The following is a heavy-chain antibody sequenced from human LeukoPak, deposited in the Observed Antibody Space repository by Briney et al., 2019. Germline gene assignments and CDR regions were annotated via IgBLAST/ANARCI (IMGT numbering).Heavy chain of an antibody. J-gene: IGHJ4*02. Sequence: ASVKVSCKASGYTFTSYYMHWVRQAPGQGLESMGIINPSGGSTSYAQKFQGRVTMTRDTSTSTVYMELSSLRSEDTAVYYCARDRAYCGGDCYSSEIDYWGQGTLVTVSS. V-gene: IGHV1-46*01. CDR2: INPSGGST. CDR3: ARDRAYCGGDCYSSEIDY. CDR1: GYTFTSYY. D-gene: IGHD2-21*02.